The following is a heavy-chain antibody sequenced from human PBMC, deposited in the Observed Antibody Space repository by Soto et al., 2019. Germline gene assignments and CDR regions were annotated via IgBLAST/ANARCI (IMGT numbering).Heavy chain of an antibody. CDR1: GFTFSNAW. J-gene: IGHJ4*02. Sequence: EVQLVESGGGLVKPGGYLRLSCAASGFTFSNAWMSWVRQAPGKGLEWVGRIKSKTDGGTTDYAAPVKGRFTISRDDSKNTLYLQMNSLKTEDTAVYYCTKDLYGSGSPRNYWGQGTLVTVSS. D-gene: IGHD3-10*01. CDR2: IKSKTDGGTT. CDR3: TKDLYGSGSPRNY. V-gene: IGHV3-15*01.